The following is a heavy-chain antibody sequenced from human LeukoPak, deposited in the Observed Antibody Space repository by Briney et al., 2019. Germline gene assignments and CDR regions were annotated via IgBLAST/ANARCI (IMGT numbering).Heavy chain of an antibody. CDR3: ARDRGYDFWSGYYRGDAFDI. D-gene: IGHD3-3*01. CDR1: GGSISSYY. J-gene: IGHJ3*02. V-gene: IGHV4-59*12. CDR2: IYYSGST. Sequence: SETLSLTCTVSGGSISSYYWSWIRQPPGKGLEWIGYIYYSGSTYYNPSLKSRVTISVDTSKNQFSLKLSSVTAADTAVYYCARDRGYDFWSGYYRGDAFDIWGQGTMVTVSS.